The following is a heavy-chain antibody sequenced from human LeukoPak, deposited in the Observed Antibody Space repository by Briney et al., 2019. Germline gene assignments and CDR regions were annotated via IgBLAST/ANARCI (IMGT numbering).Heavy chain of an antibody. CDR2: ISSSSSTI. D-gene: IGHD6-13*01. J-gene: IGHJ4*02. Sequence: GGSLRLSCAASGFTFSSYSMNWVRQAPGKGLEWVSYISSSSSTIYYADSVKGRFTISRDNSKNTLYLQMNSLTVEDTAVYYCARSQSSSLIDYWGQGTLVIVSS. CDR3: ARSQSSSLIDY. V-gene: IGHV3-48*01. CDR1: GFTFSSYS.